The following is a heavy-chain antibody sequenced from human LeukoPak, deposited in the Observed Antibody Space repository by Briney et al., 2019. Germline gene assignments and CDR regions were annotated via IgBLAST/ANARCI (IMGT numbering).Heavy chain of an antibody. CDR3: AKDLDTPEGRTGDAFDI. CDR2: IYSGGST. V-gene: IGHV3-53*01. CDR1: GFTVSSNY. J-gene: IGHJ3*02. Sequence: PGGSLRLSCAASGFTVSSNYMSWVRQAPGKGLECVSVIYSGGSTYYADSVKGRFTISRDNSKNTLYLQMNSLRAEDTAVYYCAKDLDTPEGRTGDAFDIWGQGTMVTVSS. D-gene: IGHD1-14*01.